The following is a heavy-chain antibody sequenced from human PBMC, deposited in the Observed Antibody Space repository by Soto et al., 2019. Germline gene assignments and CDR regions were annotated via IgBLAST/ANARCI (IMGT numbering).Heavy chain of an antibody. V-gene: IGHV3-33*08. Sequence: PGGSLRLSCAASGLTLSSHHMHWVRQAPGKGLEWVAVIWYDGSNKYYADSVKGRFTISRDNSKNTLYLQMNSLRAEDTAVYYCARLRGTNYYYYMDVWGKGTTVTVSS. CDR2: IWYDGSNK. J-gene: IGHJ6*03. CDR1: GLTLSSHH. CDR3: ARLRGTNYYYYMDV.